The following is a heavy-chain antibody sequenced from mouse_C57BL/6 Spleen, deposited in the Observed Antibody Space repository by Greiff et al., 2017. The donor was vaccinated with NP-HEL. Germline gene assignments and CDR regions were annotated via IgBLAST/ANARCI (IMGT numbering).Heavy chain of an antibody. Sequence: EVQVVESGPGMVKPSQSLSLTCTVTGYSITSGYDWHWIRHFPGNKLEWMGYISYSGSTTYNPSLKSRISLPHDTSKNHFFLTLNSVTTEDTATYYCARPLVYYDYDRTYFDYWGQGTTLTVSS. J-gene: IGHJ2*01. V-gene: IGHV3-1*01. CDR1: GYSITSGYD. D-gene: IGHD2-4*01. CDR3: ARPLVYYDYDRTYFDY. CDR2: ISYSGST.